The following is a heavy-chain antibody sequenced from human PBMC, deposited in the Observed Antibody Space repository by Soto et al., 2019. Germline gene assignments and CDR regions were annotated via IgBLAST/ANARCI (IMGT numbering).Heavy chain of an antibody. CDR3: ARGRDGGAAD. CDR1: GVSLSGYY. J-gene: IGHJ1*01. V-gene: IGHV4-34*01. Sequence: QVQLQQWGAGPLKPSETLSLTCAVYGVSLSGYYWSWIRQPPGKGLEWIGEIDNSGKTNYSPSLRCRVTISADTSTNQFSLPVTSLTAADTAGYYCARGRDGGAADWGQGTRVTVSS. D-gene: IGHD2-15*01. CDR2: IDNSGKT.